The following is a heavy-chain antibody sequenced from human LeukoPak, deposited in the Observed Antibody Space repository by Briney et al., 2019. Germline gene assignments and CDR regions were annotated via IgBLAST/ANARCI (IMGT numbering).Heavy chain of an antibody. CDR3: ASRGLVTPDDY. V-gene: IGHV4-39*07. J-gene: IGHJ4*02. CDR2: IYYSGST. CDR1: GFTFSSYS. D-gene: IGHD6-19*01. Sequence: GSLRLSCAASGFTFSSYSMNWVRQPPGKGLEWIGSIYYSGSTYYNPSLKSRVTISVDTSKNQFSLKLSSVTAADTAVYYCASRGLVTPDDYWGQGTLVTVSS.